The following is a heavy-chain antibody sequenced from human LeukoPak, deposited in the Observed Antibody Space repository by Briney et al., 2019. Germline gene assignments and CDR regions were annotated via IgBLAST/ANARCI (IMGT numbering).Heavy chain of an antibody. J-gene: IGHJ5*02. Sequence: SEKVSCKASGGTFSSYAISWVRQAPGPGLEWMGRIIPILGIANYAQKFQGRVTITADKSTSTAYMELSSLRSEDTAVYYSARSGSDGSGSYYNNWFDPWGQGTLVTVSS. CDR2: IIPILGIA. D-gene: IGHD3-10*01. V-gene: IGHV1-69*04. CDR3: ARSGSDGSGSYYNNWFDP. CDR1: GGTFSSYA.